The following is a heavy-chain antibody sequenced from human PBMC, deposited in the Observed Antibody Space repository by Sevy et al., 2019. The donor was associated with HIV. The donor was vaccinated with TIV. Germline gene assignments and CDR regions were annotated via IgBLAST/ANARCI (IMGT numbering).Heavy chain of an antibody. Sequence: GGSLRLSCAASGFTFDDYAMHWVRQAPGKGLEWVSGISWNSGSIGYADSVKGRFTISRDNAKNSLYLQMNSLRAEDTALYYCAKETTYYYDSSGYRNDAFDIWGQGTMVIVSS. D-gene: IGHD3-22*01. CDR3: AKETTYYYDSSGYRNDAFDI. V-gene: IGHV3-9*01. J-gene: IGHJ3*02. CDR2: ISWNSGSI. CDR1: GFTFDDYA.